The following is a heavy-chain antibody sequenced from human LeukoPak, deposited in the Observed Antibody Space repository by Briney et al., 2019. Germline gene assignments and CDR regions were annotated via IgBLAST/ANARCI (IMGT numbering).Heavy chain of an antibody. D-gene: IGHD2-15*01. CDR3: TRDRGTYNWFDP. Sequence: GGSLKLSCVASGFTFSGSAVHWVRQSSGKGLEWVGHIDKKDNLYATAYAESVKGRFTISRDDSKDTAFLHMDSLKTEDTALYYCTRDRGTYNWFDPWGQGTLVAVSS. CDR1: GFTFSGSA. CDR2: IDKKDNLYAT. J-gene: IGHJ5*02. V-gene: IGHV3-73*01.